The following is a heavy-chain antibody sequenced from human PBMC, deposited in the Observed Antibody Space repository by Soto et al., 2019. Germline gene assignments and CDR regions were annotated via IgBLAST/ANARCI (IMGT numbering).Heavy chain of an antibody. Sequence: ASVKVSCKASGYTFTGYYMHWVRQAPGQGLEWMGWINPNSGGTNYAQKFQGRVTMTRDTSISTAYMELSRLRSDDTAVYYCARSRQLVYYFDYWGQGTLVTVSS. V-gene: IGHV1-2*02. CDR2: INPNSGGT. J-gene: IGHJ4*02. D-gene: IGHD6-13*01. CDR3: ARSRQLVYYFDY. CDR1: GYTFTGYY.